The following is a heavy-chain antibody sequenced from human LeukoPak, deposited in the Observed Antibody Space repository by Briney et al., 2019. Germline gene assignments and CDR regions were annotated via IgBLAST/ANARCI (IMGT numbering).Heavy chain of an antibody. V-gene: IGHV3-15*01. D-gene: IGHD4/OR15-4a*01. CDR2: IKSKTDGGTT. J-gene: IGHJ4*02. Sequence: GGSLRLSCAASGFTVSSNYMNWVRQAPGKGLEWVGRIKSKTDGGTTDYAAPVKGRFTISRDDSKNTLYLQMDSLKSEDTAMYYCTTVATIVTQNFDYWGQGTLVTVSS. CDR1: GFTVSSNY. CDR3: TTVATIVTQNFDY.